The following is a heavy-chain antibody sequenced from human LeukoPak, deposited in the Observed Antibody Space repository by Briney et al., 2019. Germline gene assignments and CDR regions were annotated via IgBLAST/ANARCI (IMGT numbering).Heavy chain of an antibody. CDR2: INLNIGDT. CDR3: ARDRPSITGTTLDYFDY. J-gene: IGHJ4*02. CDR1: GYTFTDDY. D-gene: IGHD1-7*01. V-gene: IGHV1-2*02. Sequence: ASVKVSCKASGYTFTDDYMHWVRQAPGQGLEWMGWINLNIGDTNYAQKFQGRVTMNRDTSISTAYVELSRLRSDDTAVYYCARDRPSITGTTLDYFDYWGQGTLLTVSS.